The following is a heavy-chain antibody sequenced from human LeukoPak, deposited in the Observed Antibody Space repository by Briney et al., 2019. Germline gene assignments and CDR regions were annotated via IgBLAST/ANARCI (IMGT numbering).Heavy chain of an antibody. D-gene: IGHD3-9*01. CDR1: GFTFSSYA. CDR2: FSASGSP. J-gene: IGHJ4*02. CDR3: AKGQYFDWLSHDKFEY. V-gene: IGHV3-23*01. Sequence: TGGSLRLSCAASGFTFSSYAMSWVRQAPGKGLEWVSSFSASGSPNYADSVKGRFTISRDTSNNTLYLQLNSLRAEDTAVYFCAKGQYFDWLSHDKFEYWGQGTLVTVSS.